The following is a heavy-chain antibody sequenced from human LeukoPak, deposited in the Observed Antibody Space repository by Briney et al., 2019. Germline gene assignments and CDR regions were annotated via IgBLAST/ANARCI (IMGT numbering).Heavy chain of an antibody. J-gene: IGHJ3*02. CDR1: GFTFSSYG. Sequence: PGRSLRLSCAASGFTFSSYGMHWVRQAPGKGLEWVAVIRYDGSNKYYADSVKGRFTISRDNSKNTLYLQMNSLRAEDTAVYYCASSPYCSSTSCYEEVFGAFDIWGQGTMVTVSS. CDR3: ASSPYCSSTSCYEEVFGAFDI. D-gene: IGHD2-2*01. CDR2: IRYDGSNK. V-gene: IGHV3-33*01.